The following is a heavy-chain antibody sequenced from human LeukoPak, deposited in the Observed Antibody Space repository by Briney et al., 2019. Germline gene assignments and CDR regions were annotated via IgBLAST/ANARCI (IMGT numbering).Heavy chain of an antibody. J-gene: IGHJ6*03. CDR2: IRSKANSYAT. CDR3: MGTIVDTATLSYYMDV. CDR1: GFTFSGSA. D-gene: IGHD5-18*01. Sequence: PGGSLRLSCAASGFTFSGSAMHWVRQASGKGLEWVGRIRSKANSYATAYAASVKGRFTISRDDSKNTAYLQMNSLKTEDTAVYYCMGTIVDTATLSYYMDVWGKGTTVTVSS. V-gene: IGHV3-73*01.